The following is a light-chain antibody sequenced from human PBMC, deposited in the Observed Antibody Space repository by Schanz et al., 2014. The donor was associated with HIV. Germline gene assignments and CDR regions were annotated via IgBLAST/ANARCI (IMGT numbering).Light chain of an antibody. V-gene: IGKV1-5*03. Sequence: DIQMTQSPSTLSASVGDRVTITCRASQSISSWLAWYQQKPGKAPKLLIYKASTLESGVPPRFSGSGSGTEFTLTISSLQPEDFAVYYCQQYNTWPRTFGQGTKVELK. J-gene: IGKJ1*01. CDR2: KAS. CDR1: QSISSW. CDR3: QQYNTWPRT.